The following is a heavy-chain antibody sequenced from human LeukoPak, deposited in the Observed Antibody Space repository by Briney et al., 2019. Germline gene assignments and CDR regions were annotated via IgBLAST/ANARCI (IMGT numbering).Heavy chain of an antibody. V-gene: IGHV1-18*01. Sequence: ASVKVSCKASGYTFTKYGIGWVRQAPGQGLEWMGWVSGYNGNTKYAQKFQGRVTMTTATSTRTAYMELSSLRSEDTAVYYCARDNDFDYWGQGTLVTVSS. J-gene: IGHJ4*02. D-gene: IGHD2-8*01. CDR3: ARDNDFDY. CDR2: VSGYNGNT. CDR1: GYTFTKYG.